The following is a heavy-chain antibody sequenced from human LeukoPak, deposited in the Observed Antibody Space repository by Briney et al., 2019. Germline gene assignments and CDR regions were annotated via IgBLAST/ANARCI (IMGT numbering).Heavy chain of an antibody. Sequence: PGGSLRLSCAASGFTFRSYWMTWVRQAPGRGLEWVANIKQDGREKYYVDSVKGRFTISRDNAEYSLYLQMNSPRAEDTAVYYCARDGLTTPFDYWGQGTLVTVSS. J-gene: IGHJ4*02. D-gene: IGHD3/OR15-3a*01. CDR1: GFTFRSYW. V-gene: IGHV3-7*01. CDR3: ARDGLTTPFDY. CDR2: IKQDGREK.